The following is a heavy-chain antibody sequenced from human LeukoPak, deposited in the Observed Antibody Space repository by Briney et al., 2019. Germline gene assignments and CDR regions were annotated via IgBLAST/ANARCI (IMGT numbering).Heavy chain of an antibody. V-gene: IGHV1-2*02. J-gene: IGHJ4*02. CDR2: LNPSSGGT. CDR3: ARVLTPTVVTSNFDY. CDR1: GYTFTGYH. Sequence: ASVKVSCKASGYTFTGYHMYWVRQAPGQGLEWMGWLNPSSGGTRYAQKFQGRVTMTRDTSISTAYMELSRLTSGDTAVYYCARVLTPTVVTSNFDYWGQGTLVTVSS. D-gene: IGHD4-23*01.